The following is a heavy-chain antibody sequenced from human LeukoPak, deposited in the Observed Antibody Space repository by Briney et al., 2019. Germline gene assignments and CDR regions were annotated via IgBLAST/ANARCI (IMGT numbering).Heavy chain of an antibody. CDR1: GGSISSGGYY. CDR2: IYYSGST. J-gene: IGHJ4*02. CDR3: ARGSSSWYYFDY. V-gene: IGHV4-31*03. D-gene: IGHD6-13*01. Sequence: SETLSLTCTVSGGSISSGGYYWSWIRQHPGKGLEWIGYIYYSGSTYYNPSLKSRVTISVDTSKNQFSLKLSSVTAADTAVYYCARGSSSWYYFDYWGRGTLVTVSS.